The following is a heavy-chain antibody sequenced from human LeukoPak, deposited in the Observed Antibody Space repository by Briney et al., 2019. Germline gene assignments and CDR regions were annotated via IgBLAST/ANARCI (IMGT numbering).Heavy chain of an antibody. CDR2: ISGSGGST. D-gene: IGHD3-22*01. V-gene: IGHV3-23*01. J-gene: IGHJ4*02. Sequence: GGSLRLSCAASGFTFSSYAMSWVRQAPGKGLEWVSAISGSGGSTYYADSVKGRFTISRDNSKNTLYLQMNSLRAEDTAVYYCARGKDSYDSSGYYYGYWGQGTLVTVSS. CDR1: GFTFSSYA. CDR3: ARGKDSYDSSGYYYGY.